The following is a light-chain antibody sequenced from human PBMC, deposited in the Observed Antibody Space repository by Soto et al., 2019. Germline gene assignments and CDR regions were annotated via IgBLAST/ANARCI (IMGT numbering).Light chain of an antibody. Sequence: QSVLTQPASVSGSPGQSITISCTGTSSDFGDYNYVSWYQQHPGKAPKLMISAVSNRPSGVSNRFSGSKSGDTASLTISGLQAEDEADYYCSTYITSSTLLFGGGTHLTVL. CDR1: SSDFGDYNY. V-gene: IGLV2-14*03. CDR3: STYITSSTLL. J-gene: IGLJ2*01. CDR2: AVS.